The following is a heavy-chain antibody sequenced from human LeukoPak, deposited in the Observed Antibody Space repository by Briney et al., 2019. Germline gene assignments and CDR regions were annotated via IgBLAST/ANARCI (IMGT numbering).Heavy chain of an antibody. V-gene: IGHV3-74*01. Sequence: GGCLRLSCAAAGFTFSSYWMHWVRQAPGKGLVWVSRIKSDGSTNYADSVKGRFTISRDNAKNTVSLQMNSLRAEDTGVYYCARAPSEIGGYYREYFRHWGQGTLVTLSP. CDR2: IKSDGST. D-gene: IGHD3-22*01. J-gene: IGHJ1*01. CDR1: GFTFSSYW. CDR3: ARAPSEIGGYYREYFRH.